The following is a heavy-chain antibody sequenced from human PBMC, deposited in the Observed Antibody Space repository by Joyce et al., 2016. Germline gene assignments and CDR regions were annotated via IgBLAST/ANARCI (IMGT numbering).Heavy chain of an antibody. Sequence: EVQLVESGGGLVQPGGSLRLSCAAFGFSFSGYWIHWVRQAPGKGLVWVSRFNTDGSSTKFADSVKGRFTISRDNAKNTLYLHMNSLRAEDTAVYYCVRGISARPGGPNWFDPWGQGTLVTVSS. D-gene: IGHD6-6*01. V-gene: IGHV3-74*03. CDR2: FNTDGSST. CDR1: GFSFSGYW. J-gene: IGHJ5*02. CDR3: VRGISARPGGPNWFDP.